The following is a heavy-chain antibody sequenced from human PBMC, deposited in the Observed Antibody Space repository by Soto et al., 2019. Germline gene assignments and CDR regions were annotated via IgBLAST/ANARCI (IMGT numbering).Heavy chain of an antibody. J-gene: IGHJ6*02. CDR2: ITGGGGNT. CDR3: ANKRWDVYADNGSRYSHYGMDV. CDR1: GFTFSSYA. D-gene: IGHD2-15*01. Sequence: GGSLRLSCVASGFTFSSYAMSWVRQAPGKGLEWVSGITGGGGNTFYVDSVKGRFTISRDNAKNTLYLQMQSLRDEDTARYFCANKRWDVYADNGSRYSHYGMDVWGQGTTVTVSS. V-gene: IGHV3-23*01.